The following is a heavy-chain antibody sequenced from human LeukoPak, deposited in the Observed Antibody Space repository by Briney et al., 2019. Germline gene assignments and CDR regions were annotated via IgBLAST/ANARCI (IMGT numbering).Heavy chain of an antibody. Sequence: PSETLSLTCAVYGGSFSGYYWSWIRQPPGKGLEWIGEINHSGSTNYNPSLKSRVTISVDTSKNQFSLKLSSVTAADTAVYYCASGPTIFGFWGQGTLVTVSS. J-gene: IGHJ4*02. CDR2: INHSGST. D-gene: IGHD5-12*01. CDR1: GGSFSGYY. CDR3: ASGPTIFGF. V-gene: IGHV4-34*01.